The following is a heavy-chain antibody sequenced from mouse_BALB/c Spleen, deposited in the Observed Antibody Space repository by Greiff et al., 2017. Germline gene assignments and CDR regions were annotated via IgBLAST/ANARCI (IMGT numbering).Heavy chain of an antibody. CDR1: GFTFSSFG. CDR3: ARSGYGYDYFDY. CDR2: ISSGSSTI. D-gene: IGHD1-2*01. J-gene: IGHJ2*01. V-gene: IGHV5-17*02. Sequence: EVQLMESGGGLVQPGGSRKLSCAASGFTFSSFGMHWVRQAPEKGLEWVAYISSGSSTIYYADTVKGRVTISRDNPKNTLFLQMTSLRSEDTAMYYCARSGYGYDYFDYWGQGTTLTVSS.